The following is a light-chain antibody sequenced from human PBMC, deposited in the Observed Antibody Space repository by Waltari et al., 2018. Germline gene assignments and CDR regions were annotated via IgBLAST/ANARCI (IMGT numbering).Light chain of an antibody. CDR2: TNN. Sequence: HSVLTQPPSVSGTPGLRVPISCSGSSPNIGSHPVNWYPQLPGKAPKLLIYTNNQRPSGVPDRFSGSKSGTSASLAISGLQSEDEADYYCATWDDSLNAAVFGGGTQVSVL. J-gene: IGLJ7*01. V-gene: IGLV1-44*01. CDR3: ATWDDSLNAAV. CDR1: SPNIGSHP.